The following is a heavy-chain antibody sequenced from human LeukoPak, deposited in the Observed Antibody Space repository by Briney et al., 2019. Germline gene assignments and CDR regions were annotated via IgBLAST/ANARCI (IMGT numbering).Heavy chain of an antibody. D-gene: IGHD6-25*01. Sequence: PSETLSLTCAVYGGSFSGYYWSWIRQPPGKGLEWIGEINHSGSTNYNPSLKSRVTISVDTSKNQFSLKLSSVTAADTAVYYCAGTLAAGLDYWGQGTLVTVSS. CDR1: GGSFSGYY. V-gene: IGHV4-34*01. CDR3: AGTLAAGLDY. J-gene: IGHJ4*02. CDR2: INHSGST.